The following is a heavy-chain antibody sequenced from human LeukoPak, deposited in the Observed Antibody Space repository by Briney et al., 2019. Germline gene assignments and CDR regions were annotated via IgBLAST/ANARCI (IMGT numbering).Heavy chain of an antibody. Sequence: GASVKVSCKVSGYTLTELSMHWVRQAPGKGLEWMGGFDTEDGETIYAQKFQGRVTMTEDTSTDTAYMELSSLRSEDTAVYYCATASPYTPSNPNFDYWGQGTLVTVSS. CDR3: ATASPYTPSNPNFDY. CDR1: GYTLTELS. V-gene: IGHV1-24*01. D-gene: IGHD3-16*01. CDR2: FDTEDGET. J-gene: IGHJ4*02.